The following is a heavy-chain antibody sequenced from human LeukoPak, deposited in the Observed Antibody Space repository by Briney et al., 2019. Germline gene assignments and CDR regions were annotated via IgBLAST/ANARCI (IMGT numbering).Heavy chain of an antibody. J-gene: IGHJ4*02. Sequence: PSETLSLTCTVSGGSISSSSYYWGWVRQPPGKGLEWIGSIYYRGSTNYNPSLKSRVNISVDTSKNQFSLKLTSVTAADTALYYCAYDSSGYHYAVFDYWGQGILVTVSS. V-gene: IGHV4-39*01. CDR1: GGSISSSSYY. CDR2: IYYRGST. CDR3: AYDSSGYHYAVFDY. D-gene: IGHD3-22*01.